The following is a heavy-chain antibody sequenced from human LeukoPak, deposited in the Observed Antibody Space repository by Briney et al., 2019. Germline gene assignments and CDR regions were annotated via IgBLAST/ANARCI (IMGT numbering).Heavy chain of an antibody. V-gene: IGHV4-59*01. Sequence: SETLSLTCTVSGGSISSYYWSWIRQPPGKGLEWIGYIYYSGSTNYNPSLKSRVTISVDTSKNQFSLKLSSVTAADTAVYYCARGGSRHYFDYWGQGTLVTASS. CDR3: ARGGSRHYFDY. J-gene: IGHJ4*02. D-gene: IGHD2-15*01. CDR1: GGSISSYY. CDR2: IYYSGST.